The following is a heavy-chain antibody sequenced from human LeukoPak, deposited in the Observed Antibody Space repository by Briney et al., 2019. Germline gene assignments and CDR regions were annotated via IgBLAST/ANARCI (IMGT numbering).Heavy chain of an antibody. CDR3: ARGYSSSWYGVLDY. CDR2: ISAYNGNT. CDR1: GYTFISYG. D-gene: IGHD6-13*01. Sequence: ASVKVSCKASGYTFISYGISWVRQAPGQGLEWMGWISAYNGNTNYAQKLQGRVTMTTDTSTSTAYMELRSLRSDDTAVYYCARGYSSSWYGVLDYWGQGTLVTVSS. J-gene: IGHJ4*02. V-gene: IGHV1-18*01.